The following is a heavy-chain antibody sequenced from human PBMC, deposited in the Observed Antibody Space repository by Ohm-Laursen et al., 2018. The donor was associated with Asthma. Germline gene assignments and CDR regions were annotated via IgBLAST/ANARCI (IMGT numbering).Heavy chain of an antibody. J-gene: IGHJ6*02. CDR1: GYTFTSYY. D-gene: IGHD3-16*01. V-gene: IGHV1-46*01. Sequence: GASVKVSCKASGYTFTSYYMHWVRQAPGQGLEWMGIINPSGGSTSYAQKFQGRVTMTRDTSTSTVYMELSSLRSEDTAVYYCARVQFVFGNYYYGMDVWGQGTTVTVSS. CDR3: ARVQFVFGNYYYGMDV. CDR2: INPSGGST.